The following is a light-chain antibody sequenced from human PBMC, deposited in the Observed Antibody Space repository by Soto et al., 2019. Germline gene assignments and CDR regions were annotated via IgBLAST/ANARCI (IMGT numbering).Light chain of an antibody. CDR3: QAWDSTIYVV. CDR2: QNN. Sequence: SYELTQPPSMSVSPGQTASITCSGDKLGDKNVCWYQQKPGQSPVLVISQNNKRPSGIPERFSGSNSGNTATLTISGTQAMDEADYYCQAWDSTIYVVFGGGTKLTVL. CDR1: KLGDKN. J-gene: IGLJ2*01. V-gene: IGLV3-1*01.